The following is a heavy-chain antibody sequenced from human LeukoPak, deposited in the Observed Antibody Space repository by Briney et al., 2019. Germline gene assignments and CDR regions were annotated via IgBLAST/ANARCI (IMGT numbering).Heavy chain of an antibody. Sequence: GGSLRLSCVSSGFIFTNYWMHWVRQVPGKGPVWVGRIDKEGSAAFYAESVKGRFTISRDNVKSTVYLQMNSLTAEDTAAYHCARGGYSGSYYRFDWGQGTLVTVSS. CDR2: IDKEGSAA. CDR1: GFIFTNYW. V-gene: IGHV3-74*01. CDR3: ARGGYSGSYYRFD. J-gene: IGHJ4*02. D-gene: IGHD1-26*01.